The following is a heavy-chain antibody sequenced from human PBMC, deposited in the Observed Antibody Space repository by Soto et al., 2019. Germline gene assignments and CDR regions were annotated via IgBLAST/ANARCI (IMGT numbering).Heavy chain of an antibody. Sequence: SETLSLTCAVYGGSFSGYYWSWIRQPPGKGLEWIGEIIPSGSTNYNPSLKSRVTISADTSKNQFSLKMSSVTAADTAVYYCARGVDTAKTGYWGQGTLVTVSS. CDR2: IIPSGST. D-gene: IGHD5-18*01. J-gene: IGHJ4*02. CDR1: GGSFSGYY. CDR3: ARGVDTAKTGY. V-gene: IGHV4-34*01.